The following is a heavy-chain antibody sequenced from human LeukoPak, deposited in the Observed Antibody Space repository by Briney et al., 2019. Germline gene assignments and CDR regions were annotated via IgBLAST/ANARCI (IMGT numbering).Heavy chain of an antibody. J-gene: IGHJ5*02. CDR3: ASQLLWFGEFLNWFDP. Sequence: SVKVSCKASGGTFSSYAISWVRQAPGQGLEWMGRIIPIFGTANYAQKFQGRVTITTDESTSTAYMELSGLRSEDTAVYYCASQLLWFGEFLNWFDPWGQGTLVTVSS. CDR1: GGTFSSYA. CDR2: IIPIFGTA. D-gene: IGHD3-10*01. V-gene: IGHV1-69*05.